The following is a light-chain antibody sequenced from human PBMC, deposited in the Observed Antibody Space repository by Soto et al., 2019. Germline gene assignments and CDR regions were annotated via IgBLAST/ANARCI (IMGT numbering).Light chain of an antibody. CDR2: DAS. CDR1: QDITNY. V-gene: IGKV1-33*01. Sequence: DIQMTQSPSSLSASVGERVTITAQPRQDITNYLNWYQQKPGKAPKLLIYDASNLETGVPSRFSGSGSGTDFTFTISSLQPEDIATYFCQQYDNFPLTFGGGTKVEIK. J-gene: IGKJ4*01. CDR3: QQYDNFPLT.